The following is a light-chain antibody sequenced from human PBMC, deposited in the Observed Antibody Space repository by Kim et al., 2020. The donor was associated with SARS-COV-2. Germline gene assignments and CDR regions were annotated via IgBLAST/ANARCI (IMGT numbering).Light chain of an antibody. CDR1: SSNIGAGYD. J-gene: IGLJ3*02. Sequence: QRVTISCTGSSSNIGAGYDVHWYQQLPGTAHTLLIYGNSNRPSGVPDRFSGSTSGTSASLAITGLQAEDEADYYCQSYDSSLSGSVFGGGTQLTVL. V-gene: IGLV1-40*01. CDR3: QSYDSSLSGSV. CDR2: GNS.